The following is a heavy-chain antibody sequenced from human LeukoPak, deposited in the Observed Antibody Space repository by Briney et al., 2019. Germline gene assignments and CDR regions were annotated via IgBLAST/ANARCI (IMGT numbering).Heavy chain of an antibody. CDR2: ISGSGGST. J-gene: IGHJ4*02. CDR1: GFTFSSYA. Sequence: GGSLRLSCAASGFTFSSYAMSWVRQAPGKGLEWVSAISGSGGSTYYADSVKGRFTISRDNAKNSPYLQMSSLRAEDTAVYYCARDHAYRTDYWGQGTLVTVSS. CDR3: ARDHAYRTDY. D-gene: IGHD2-2*01. V-gene: IGHV3-23*01.